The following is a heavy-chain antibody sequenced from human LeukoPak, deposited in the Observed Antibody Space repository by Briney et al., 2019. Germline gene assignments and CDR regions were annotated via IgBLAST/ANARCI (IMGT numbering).Heavy chain of an antibody. V-gene: IGHV3-23*01. CDR1: GFTFSSYA. CDR2: ISGSGGST. J-gene: IGHJ4*02. D-gene: IGHD3-16*01. Sequence: GGSLLLSCAASGFTFSSYAMSGGRRAPGKGLEWVSAISGSGGSTYYADSVKGRFTISRDNSKNTLYLQMNSLRAEDTAVYYCSGSYASYYFDYWGQGTLVTVSS. CDR3: SGSYASYYFDY.